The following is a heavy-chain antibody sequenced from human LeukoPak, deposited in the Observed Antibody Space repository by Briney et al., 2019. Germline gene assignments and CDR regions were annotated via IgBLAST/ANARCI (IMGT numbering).Heavy chain of an antibody. CDR3: ARLSGYSSNWLDY. V-gene: IGHV4-59*08. J-gene: IGHJ4*02. CDR1: GGSFNDYY. D-gene: IGHD6-13*01. CDR2: VFHSGST. Sequence: SETVSLTCTVSGGSFNDYYWTWIRQPPGKGLEWIGYVFHSGSTNYNPSLKSRLTISIDTSTNRFSLRLSSVTAADTAVYYCARLSGYSSNWLDYWGQGTLVSVSS.